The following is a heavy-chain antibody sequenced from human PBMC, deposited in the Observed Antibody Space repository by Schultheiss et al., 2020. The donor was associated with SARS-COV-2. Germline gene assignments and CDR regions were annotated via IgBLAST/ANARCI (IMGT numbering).Heavy chain of an antibody. CDR3: AKATLGYCSGSKCYFFDQ. D-gene: IGHD2-15*01. CDR2: MSGTAAGGST. V-gene: IGHV3-23*01. CDR1: GFTFTSYA. J-gene: IGHJ4*02. Sequence: GSLRLSCAASGFTFTSYAMSWVRQAPGMRLEWVATMSGTAAGGSTYYADSVRGRFAISRDNSENTLSLQMNTLRAEDTAVYYCAKATLGYCSGSKCYFFDQWGQGTLVTVSS.